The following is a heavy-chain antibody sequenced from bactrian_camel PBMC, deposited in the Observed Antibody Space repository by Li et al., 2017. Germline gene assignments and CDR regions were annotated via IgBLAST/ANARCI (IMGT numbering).Heavy chain of an antibody. V-gene: IGHV3S31*01. CDR1: GFAFSIND. Sequence: VQLVESGGDLVQPGGSLRLSCAASGFAFSINDMNWVRQGPGKGPEWVSAIKGDGSKTYYPDSVKGRVTISRDNAKNTLYLHLNSLKTEDTAMYYCTKDSADGCLASTYWGQGTQVTVS. J-gene: IGHJ4*01. CDR3: TKDSADGCLASTY. CDR2: IKGDGSKT. D-gene: IGHD1*01.